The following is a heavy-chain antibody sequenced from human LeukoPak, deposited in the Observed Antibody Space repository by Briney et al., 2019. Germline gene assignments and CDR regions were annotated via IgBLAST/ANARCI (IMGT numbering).Heavy chain of an antibody. Sequence: SETLSLTSTVSGGSISSYYWSWLRQPAGKGLEWFGRIYTSGSTNYNHSLKSRVTMSVDTSKNQFSLKLSSVTAADTAVYYCARDRAGDGYNYFDYWGQGTLVTVSS. D-gene: IGHD5-24*01. CDR2: IYTSGST. J-gene: IGHJ4*02. V-gene: IGHV4-4*07. CDR3: ARDRAGDGYNYFDY. CDR1: GGSISSYY.